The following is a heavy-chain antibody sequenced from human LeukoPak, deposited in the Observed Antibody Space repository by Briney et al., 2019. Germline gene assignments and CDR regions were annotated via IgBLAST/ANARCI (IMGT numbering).Heavy chain of an antibody. CDR2: ISSSSAYI. Sequence: GGSLRLSCAASGFTFTSDTMNWVRQAPGKGLDWVSSISSSSAYIYYAGSVKGRFTISRDNAKNSLYLQMNSLRAEDTAVYYCARGFESSYYDSPAWFDPWGQGTLVTVSS. CDR3: ARGFESSYYDSPAWFDP. D-gene: IGHD3-22*01. CDR1: GFTFTSDT. J-gene: IGHJ5*02. V-gene: IGHV3-21*01.